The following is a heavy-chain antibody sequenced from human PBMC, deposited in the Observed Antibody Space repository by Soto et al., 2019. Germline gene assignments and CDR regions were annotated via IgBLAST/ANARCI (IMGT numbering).Heavy chain of an antibody. CDR2: IFYSGNT. CDR3: VSHLYSGDSSGSSRY. D-gene: IGHD6-19*01. CDR1: DDSIGRSNYF. V-gene: IGHV4-39*01. Sequence: SETLSLTCTVSDDSIGRSNYFWGWIRQPPGKGLEWIGNIFYSGNTHYNPSLKSRVTISLDTSNHHFSLRVSSVTAADTAVYYCVSHLYSGDSSGSSRYWGPAALVTVSS. J-gene: IGHJ4*02.